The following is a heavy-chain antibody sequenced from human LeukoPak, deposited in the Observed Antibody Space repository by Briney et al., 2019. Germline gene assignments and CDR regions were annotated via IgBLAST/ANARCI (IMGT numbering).Heavy chain of an antibody. CDR2: IIPILGIA. CDR1: GGTFSSYA. J-gene: IGHJ4*02. CDR3: ARERGRGYDLFDFDY. V-gene: IGHV1-69*04. Sequence: SVKVSCKASGGTFSSYAISWVRQAPGQGLEWMGRIIPILGIANYAQKFQGRVTIAADKSTSTAYMELSSLRSEDTAVYYCARERGRGYDLFDFDYWGQGTLVTVSS. D-gene: IGHD5-12*01.